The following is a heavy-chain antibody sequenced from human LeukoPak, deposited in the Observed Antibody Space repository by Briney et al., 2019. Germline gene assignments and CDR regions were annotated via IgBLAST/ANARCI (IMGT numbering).Heavy chain of an antibody. D-gene: IGHD6-19*01. CDR2: LYYSGST. V-gene: IGHV4-59*01. Sequence: SEALSRTCTGSGGTISSYYWSWIRPPPGQGLEGIGYLYYSGSTNYHPSLNSRVTISVDTSKNQYSLKLSSVTAADTAVYYCAREVSTLAVAGPFFDYWGQGTLVTVAS. CDR1: GGTISSYY. CDR3: AREVSTLAVAGPFFDY. J-gene: IGHJ4*02.